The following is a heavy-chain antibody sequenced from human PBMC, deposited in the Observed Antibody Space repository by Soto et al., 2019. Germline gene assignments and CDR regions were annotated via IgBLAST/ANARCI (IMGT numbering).Heavy chain of an antibody. CDR3: ARDQEQQQINYYYGRDA. J-gene: IGHJ6*02. CDR1: GGTFSSYA. V-gene: IGHV1-69*01. D-gene: IGHD6-13*01. CDR2: IIPIFGTA. Sequence: QVQLVQSGAEVKKPGSSVKVSCKASGGTFSSYAISWVRQAPGQGLEWMGGIIPIFGTANYAQKFQGRVTITADESTSTAYMELSSLRSEDTAGYYCARDQEQQQINYYYGRDAWGQGTTVTV.